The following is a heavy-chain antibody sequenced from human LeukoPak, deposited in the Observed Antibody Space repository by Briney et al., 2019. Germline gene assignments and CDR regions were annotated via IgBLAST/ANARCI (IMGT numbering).Heavy chain of an antibody. V-gene: IGHV4-59*08. D-gene: IGHD6-19*01. J-gene: IGHJ4*02. CDR3: ARLSIAVAGTGDY. CDR2: IYYSGST. Sequence: SETLSLTCTVSGGSISSYYWSWIRQPPGKGLEWIGYIYYSGSTNYNPSLKSRVTMSVDTPKNQFSLKLSSVTAADTAVYYCARLSIAVAGTGDYWGQGTLVTVSS. CDR1: GGSISSYY.